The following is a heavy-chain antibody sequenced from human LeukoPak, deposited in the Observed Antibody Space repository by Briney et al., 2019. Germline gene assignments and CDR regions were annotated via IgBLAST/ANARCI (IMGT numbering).Heavy chain of an antibody. CDR1: GFTFSSYE. V-gene: IGHV3-48*03. J-gene: IGHJ3*02. CDR2: ISSSGSTI. CDR3: ARDSGYSSGWYFAFDS. D-gene: IGHD6-19*01. Sequence: GGSLRLSCADSGFTFSSYEMNWVRQAPGEGLEWVSYISSSGSTIYYADSVKGRFTISRDNAENSLYLQMKSLRAEDTAVYYCARDSGYSSGWYFAFDSWGQGTMVTVSS.